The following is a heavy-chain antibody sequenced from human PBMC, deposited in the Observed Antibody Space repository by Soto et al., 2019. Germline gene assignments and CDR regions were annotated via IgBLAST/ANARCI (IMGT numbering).Heavy chain of an antibody. V-gene: IGHV3-23*01. CDR3: AKGKSSGWYYFDY. Sequence: GGSLRLSCAASGFTFSNYAMSWVRQAPGKGLEXVSXXSXXGXXXXXAXXVKDRFTISRDNSKNTVYLQVNSLRADDTAIYYCAKGKSSGWYYFDYWGQGTPVTASS. J-gene: IGHJ4*02. D-gene: IGHD6-19*01. CDR2: XSXXGXXX. CDR1: GFTFSNYA.